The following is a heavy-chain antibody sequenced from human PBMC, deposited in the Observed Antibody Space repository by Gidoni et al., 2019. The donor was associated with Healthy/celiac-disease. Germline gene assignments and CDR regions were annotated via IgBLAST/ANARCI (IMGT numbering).Heavy chain of an antibody. CDR1: GGSISSRNW. Sequence: QVQLQESGPGLVKPSGTLSLTCAFSGGSISSRNWSSWVRQPPGKGLAWIGEIYHRGSTNYNPSLKSRVTISVDKSKNQFSLKLSSVTAADTAVYYCARERGYDILTGYYIRLRYFDYWGQGTLVTVSS. CDR2: IYHRGST. J-gene: IGHJ4*02. D-gene: IGHD3-9*01. V-gene: IGHV4-4*02. CDR3: ARERGYDILTGYYIRLRYFDY.